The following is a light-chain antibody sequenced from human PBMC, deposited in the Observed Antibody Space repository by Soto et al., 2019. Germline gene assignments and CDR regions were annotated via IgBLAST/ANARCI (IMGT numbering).Light chain of an antibody. J-gene: IGKJ3*01. CDR3: QQYGRSPFT. CDR2: GAS. V-gene: IGKV3-20*01. Sequence: EIVLTQSPGTLSLSPGERATLSCRASRSVSSNNLAWYQQRPGQAPRVVIYGASTRATGIPERFSGSGSGTDFTLTISRLEPEDFAVYYCQQYGRSPFTFGPGTKVDIK. CDR1: RSVSSNN.